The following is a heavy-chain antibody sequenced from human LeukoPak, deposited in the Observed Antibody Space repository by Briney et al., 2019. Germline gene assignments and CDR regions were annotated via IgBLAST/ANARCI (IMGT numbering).Heavy chain of an antibody. J-gene: IGHJ4*02. CDR2: INSDGSST. CDR1: GFTFSSYW. V-gene: IGHV3-74*01. Sequence: GGSLRLSCAASGFTFSSYWMHWVRQAPGKGLVWVSRINSDGSSTSYADSVKGRFTIFSANAKNTLYLQMNSLRAEDTAVYYCARDSGAPMFFDYWGQGTLVSVSS. D-gene: IGHD3-10*02. CDR3: ARDSGAPMFFDY.